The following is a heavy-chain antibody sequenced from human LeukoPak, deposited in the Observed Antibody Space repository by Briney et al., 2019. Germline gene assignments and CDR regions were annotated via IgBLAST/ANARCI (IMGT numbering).Heavy chain of an antibody. CDR2: IYTSGST. J-gene: IGHJ6*02. CDR1: GVSISSYY. Sequence: SETLSLTCTVSGVSISSYYWSWIRQPAGKGLEWIGRIYTSGSTNYNPSLKSRVTMSVETSKNQFSLKLSSVTAADTAVYYCATRVGDYYDISGFYGMDVWGQGTTVTVSS. D-gene: IGHD3-22*01. CDR3: ATRVGDYYDISGFYGMDV. V-gene: IGHV4-4*07.